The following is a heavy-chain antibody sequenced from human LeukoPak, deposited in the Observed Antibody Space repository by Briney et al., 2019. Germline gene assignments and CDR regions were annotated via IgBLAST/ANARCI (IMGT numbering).Heavy chain of an antibody. Sequence: SETLSLTCTVSGGSISSCYWSWIRQPPGKGLEWMGNIYYSGSTNYNPSLKSRVTISVDTSKKQFSLKLSSVTAADTAVYYCARRSYGEGWPFDYWGQGTLVTVSS. CDR2: IYYSGST. CDR1: GGSISSCY. D-gene: IGHD1-26*01. J-gene: IGHJ4*02. CDR3: ARRSYGEGWPFDY. V-gene: IGHV4-59*01.